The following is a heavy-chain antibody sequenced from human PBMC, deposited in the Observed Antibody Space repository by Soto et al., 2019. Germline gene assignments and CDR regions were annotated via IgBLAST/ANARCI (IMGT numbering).Heavy chain of an antibody. Sequence: SETLSLTCTVSGGSVSSYYWSWIRQPPGKGLEWIGYIYYSGSTNYNPSLKSRVTISVDTSKNQFSLKLSSVTAADTAVYYCARARYGSGSYLGYWGQGALVTVSS. J-gene: IGHJ4*02. V-gene: IGHV4-59*02. D-gene: IGHD3-10*01. CDR1: GGSVSSYY. CDR2: IYYSGST. CDR3: ARARYGSGSYLGY.